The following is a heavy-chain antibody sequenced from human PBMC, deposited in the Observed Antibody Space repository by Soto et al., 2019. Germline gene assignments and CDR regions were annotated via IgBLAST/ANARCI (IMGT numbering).Heavy chain of an antibody. CDR1: GFTVSNNY. CDR2: IYSGGYT. V-gene: IGHV3-53*01. J-gene: IGHJ4*02. CDR3: APDGGGGGY. Sequence: EVQLVESGGGLIQPGGSLRLSCAVSGFTVSNNYMSWVRQAPGKGLEGVSVIYSGGYTAYGDSVKGRFTISRDNSKNTIYLQMKSRRAADTGVLSGAPDGGGGGYWGQGTLVTVSS. D-gene: IGHD3-16*01.